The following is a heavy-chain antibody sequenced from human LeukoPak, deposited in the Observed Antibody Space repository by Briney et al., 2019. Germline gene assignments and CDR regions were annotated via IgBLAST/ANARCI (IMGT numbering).Heavy chain of an antibody. V-gene: IGHV4-34*01. Sequence: SETLSLTCAVYGGSFSGYYWSWIRQPPGKGLEWIGEINHSGSTNYNPSLESRVTISVDTSKNQFSLKLSSVTAADTAVYYCASPRGSSSSGSNYYYYYGMDVWGQGTTVTVSS. CDR3: ASPRGSSSSGSNYYYYYGMDV. CDR1: GGSFSGYY. CDR2: INHSGST. J-gene: IGHJ6*02. D-gene: IGHD6-6*01.